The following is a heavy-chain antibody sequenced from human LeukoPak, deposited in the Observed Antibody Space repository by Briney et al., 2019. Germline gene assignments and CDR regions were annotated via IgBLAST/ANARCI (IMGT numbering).Heavy chain of an antibody. CDR3: TREPLRPGYSSRYFDY. V-gene: IGHV3-49*04. CDR2: IRSKAYGGTT. Sequence: PGRSLRLSCTASGFTFGDYAMSWVRQAPGKGLEWVGFIRSKAYGGTTEYAASVKGRFTISRDDSKSIAYLQMNSLKTEDTAVYYCTREPLRPGYSSRYFDYWGQGTLVTVSS. CDR1: GFTFGDYA. D-gene: IGHD6-13*01. J-gene: IGHJ4*02.